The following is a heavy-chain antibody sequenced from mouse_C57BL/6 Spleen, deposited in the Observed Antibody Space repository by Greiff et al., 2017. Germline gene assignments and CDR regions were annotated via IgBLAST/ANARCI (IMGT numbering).Heavy chain of an antibody. CDR2: IWSGGST. CDR1: GFSLTSYG. J-gene: IGHJ4*01. D-gene: IGHD1-1*01. V-gene: IGHV2-4*01. Sequence: VQRVESGPGLVQPSQSLSITCTVSGFSLTSYGVHWVRQPPGKGLEWLGVIWSGGSTDYNAAFISRLSISKDNSKSQVFFKMNSLQADDTAIYYCAKIYGSSPYYYAMDYWGQGTSVTVSS. CDR3: AKIYGSSPYYYAMDY.